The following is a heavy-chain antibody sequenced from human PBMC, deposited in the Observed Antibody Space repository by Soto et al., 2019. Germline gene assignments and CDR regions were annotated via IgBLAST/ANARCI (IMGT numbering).Heavy chain of an antibody. J-gene: IGHJ6*02. CDR2: ISSSSSYT. D-gene: IGHD3-10*01. CDR3: ASRGRYYYYYGMDV. Sequence: GGSLGLSCAASGFTFSDYYMSWIRQAPGKGLEWVSYISSSSSYTNYADSVKGRFTISRDNAKNSLYLQMNSLRAEDTAVFYCASRGRYYYYYGMDVWGQGTTVTVSS. V-gene: IGHV3-11*06. CDR1: GFTFSDYY.